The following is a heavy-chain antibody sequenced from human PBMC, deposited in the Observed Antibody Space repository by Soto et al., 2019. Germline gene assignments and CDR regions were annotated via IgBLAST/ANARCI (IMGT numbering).Heavy chain of an antibody. V-gene: IGHV4-59*01. D-gene: IGHD2-21*02. CDR3: ARDLWGYCGADCYPLDV. Sequence: PSETLSLTCTVSGGSISSYYWSWIRQPPWKGLAWIGYMYNTGSTIYNPSLKSRVTISVDTSKNQFSLKLNSVTAADTAVYYCARDLWGYCGADCYPLDVWGQGTTVTVS. CDR1: GGSISSYY. CDR2: MYNTGST. J-gene: IGHJ6*02.